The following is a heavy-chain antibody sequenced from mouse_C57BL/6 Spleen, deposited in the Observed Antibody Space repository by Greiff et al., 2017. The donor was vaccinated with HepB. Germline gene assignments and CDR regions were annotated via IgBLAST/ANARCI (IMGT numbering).Heavy chain of an antibody. CDR3: ARRPSDYSKGNYYAMDY. CDR1: GYTFTDYY. CDR2: INPNNGGT. V-gene: IGHV1-26*01. J-gene: IGHJ4*01. D-gene: IGHD2-5*01. Sequence: VQLQQSGPELVKPGASVKISCKASGYTFTDYYMNWVKQSHGKSLEWIGDINPNNGGTSYNQKFKGKATLTVDKSSSTAYMELRSLTSEDAAVYYCARRPSDYSKGNYYAMDYWGQGTSVTVSS.